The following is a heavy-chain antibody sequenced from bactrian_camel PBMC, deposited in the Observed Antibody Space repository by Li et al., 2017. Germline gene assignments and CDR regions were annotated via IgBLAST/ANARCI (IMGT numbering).Heavy chain of an antibody. CDR2: MDSDEYF. CDR3: AAAAGGITTLGRCYKMWED. J-gene: IGHJ4*01. Sequence: QVQLVESGGGSMEAGGSLRLSCTYSGYTSFIDCMGWFRQAPGKEREAVASMDSDEYFSYSKSVKGRFTVPIDKAKNTLYLQMNSLKPEDSGMYYCAAAAGGITTLGRCYKMWEDWGQGTQVTVS. CDR1: GYTSFIDC. D-gene: IGHD3*01. V-gene: IGHV3S53*01.